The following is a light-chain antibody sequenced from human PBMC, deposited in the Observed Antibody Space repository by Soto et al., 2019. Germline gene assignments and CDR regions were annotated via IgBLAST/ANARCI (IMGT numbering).Light chain of an antibody. CDR1: QSISSY. CDR2: AAS. CDR3: QQSYNTPFT. J-gene: IGKJ3*01. V-gene: IGKV1-39*01. Sequence: DLQTTQSPSSLSASVGDRVTITCRASQSISSYLNWYQQKPGKAPKLLIYAASSLQSGVPSRFSGSGSGTDFTLTISSLQPEDFATYYCQQSYNTPFTFGPGTKVDIK.